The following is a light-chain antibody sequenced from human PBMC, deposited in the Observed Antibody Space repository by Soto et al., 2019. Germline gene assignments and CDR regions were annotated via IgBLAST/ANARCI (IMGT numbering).Light chain of an antibody. Sequence: QSALTQPASXXXXXXXXXXISCTGTSSDVGGYNYVSWYQQHPGKAPKLMIYDVSNRPSGVSNRFSGSKSGNTASLTISGLQAEDEADYYCSSYTSSSTPVVFGGGTKLTVL. V-gene: IGLV2-14*01. CDR3: SSYTSSSTPVV. CDR1: SSDVGGYNY. CDR2: DVS. J-gene: IGLJ2*01.